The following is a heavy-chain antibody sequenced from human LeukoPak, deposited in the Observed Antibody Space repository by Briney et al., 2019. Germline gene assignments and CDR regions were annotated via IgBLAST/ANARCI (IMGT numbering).Heavy chain of an antibody. D-gene: IGHD6-13*01. Sequence: RTSETLSLTCTVSGGSISSGGYYWSWIRQHPGKGLEGIVYIYYSGSTYYNPSLKSRVTISVDTSKNQFSLKLSSVTAADTAVYYCARGGSSSWLYFDYWGQGTLVTVSS. CDR1: GGSISSGGYY. CDR2: IYYSGST. J-gene: IGHJ4*02. CDR3: ARGGSSSWLYFDY. V-gene: IGHV4-31*03.